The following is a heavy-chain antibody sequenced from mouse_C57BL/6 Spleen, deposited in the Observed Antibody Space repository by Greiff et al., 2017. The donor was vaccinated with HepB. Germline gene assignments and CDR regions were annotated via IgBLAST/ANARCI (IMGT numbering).Heavy chain of an antibody. CDR2: INPGSGGT. J-gene: IGHJ1*03. CDR1: GYAFTNYL. V-gene: IGHV1-54*01. CDR3: ARWLPSYWYFDV. Sequence: VQLQQSGAELVRPGTSVKVSCKASGYAFTNYLIEWVKQRPGQGLEWIGVINPGSGGTNYNEKFKGKATLTADKSSSTAYMQLSSLTSEDSAVYFCARWLPSYWYFDVWGTGTTVTVSS. D-gene: IGHD2-2*01.